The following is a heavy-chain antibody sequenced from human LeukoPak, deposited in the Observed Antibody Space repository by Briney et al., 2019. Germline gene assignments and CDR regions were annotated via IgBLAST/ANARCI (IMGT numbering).Heavy chain of an antibody. V-gene: IGHV3-64*01. CDR1: GFTFSTYA. CDR2: ISGNGGST. J-gene: IGHJ4*02. CDR3: ARGPPGVASMYYFDY. Sequence: PGGSLRLSCAASGFTFSTYALHWVRQAPGRGLEYVSGISGNGGSTYYANSVEGRFTISRDNSKNTLYLQMGSPRAEDMAVYYCARGPPGVASMYYFDYWGQGTLVTVSS. D-gene: IGHD3-10*01.